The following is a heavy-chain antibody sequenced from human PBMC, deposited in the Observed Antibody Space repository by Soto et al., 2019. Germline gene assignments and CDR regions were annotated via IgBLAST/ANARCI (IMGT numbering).Heavy chain of an antibody. V-gene: IGHV4-39*01. Sequence: PSETLSLTCTVSGAPFSISIYSWAWFGRPPGKGLEGFGSIYYSGSTYYNPSLKSRVTISVDTSKNQFSLKLSSVTAADTAVYYCARHAVDSYYDFWSGYYGTPFSWFDPWGQGTLVTVSS. CDR3: ARHAVDSYYDFWSGYYGTPFSWFDP. CDR1: GAPFSISIYS. CDR2: IYYSGST. D-gene: IGHD3-3*01. J-gene: IGHJ5*02.